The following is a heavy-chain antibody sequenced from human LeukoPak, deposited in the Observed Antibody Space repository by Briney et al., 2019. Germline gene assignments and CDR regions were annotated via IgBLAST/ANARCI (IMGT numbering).Heavy chain of an antibody. CDR1: GYTFTGYY. J-gene: IGHJ4*02. CDR3: TRGRLWSGSYYIHGPDY. D-gene: IGHD3-10*01. V-gene: IGHV1-2*02. Sequence: ASVKVSCKASGYTFTGYYIHWVRQAPGQGLEWMGWINPNTGGTNYAQKFQGRVTMTRDTSISTAYMELASLRSDDTAVYYCTRGRLWSGSYYIHGPDYWGQGTLVTVSS. CDR2: INPNTGGT.